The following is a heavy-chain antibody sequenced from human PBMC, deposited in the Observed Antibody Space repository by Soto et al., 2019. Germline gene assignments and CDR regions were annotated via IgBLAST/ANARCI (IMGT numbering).Heavy chain of an antibody. Sequence: PGVSLRPFCAASGLTFSSFWMLCGRQAPGKGLVWVARVKSDEGYTAYADSVKGRFSISRDNAKNMLYLQMNSLRVDDTAVYYCAREGASLFWGQGT. V-gene: IGHV3-74*01. CDR3: AREGASLF. CDR1: GLTFSSFW. CDR2: VKSDEGYT. J-gene: IGHJ4*02.